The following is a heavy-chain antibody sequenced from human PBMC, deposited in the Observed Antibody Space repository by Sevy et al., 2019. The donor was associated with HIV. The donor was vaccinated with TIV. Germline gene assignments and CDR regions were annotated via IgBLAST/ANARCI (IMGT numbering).Heavy chain of an antibody. V-gene: IGHV3-43*01. D-gene: IGHD3-10*01. CDR1: GFTFDDYT. Sequence: GGSLRLSCAASGFTFDDYTMHWVRQVPGKGLEWVSLISWDAKKTDYADSVEGRFTVSRDNRKNSLYLQMNSLRSEDTALYCCAKDIPGYSGFDHWGQGTLVTVSS. CDR3: AKDIPGYSGFDH. CDR2: ISWDAKKT. J-gene: IGHJ4*02.